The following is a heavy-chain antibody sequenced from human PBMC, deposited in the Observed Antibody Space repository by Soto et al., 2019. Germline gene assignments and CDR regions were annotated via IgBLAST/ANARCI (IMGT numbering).Heavy chain of an antibody. D-gene: IGHD5-18*01. CDR2: IVVGSGNT. CDR1: GFTFTSSA. J-gene: IGHJ6*02. CDR3: AAEIGDTALLYYGMDV. V-gene: IGHV1-58*02. Sequence: SVKLSCKDSGFTFTSSAMQWVRQARGQRLEWIGWIVVGSGNTNYAQKFQERVTITRDMSTSTAYMELSSLRSEDTAVYYCAAEIGDTALLYYGMDVWGQGTTVTVSS.